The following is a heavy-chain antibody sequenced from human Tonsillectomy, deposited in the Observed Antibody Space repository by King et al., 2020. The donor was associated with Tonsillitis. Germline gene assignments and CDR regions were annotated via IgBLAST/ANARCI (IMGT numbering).Heavy chain of an antibody. Sequence: VQLVESGGGVVQPGGSLRLSCAASGFTFSSYGMHWVRQAPGKGLEWVAFIRYDGSNKYYADSVKGRFTISRDNSKNTVYLQMNSLRAEDTAVYYCAKASSGGGDYWGQGTLVTVSS. CDR2: IRYDGSNK. CDR3: AKASSGGGDY. D-gene: IGHD2-15*01. CDR1: GFTFSSYG. J-gene: IGHJ4*02. V-gene: IGHV3-30*02.